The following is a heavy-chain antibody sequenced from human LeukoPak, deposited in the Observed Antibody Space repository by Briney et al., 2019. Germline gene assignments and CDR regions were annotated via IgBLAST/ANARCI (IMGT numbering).Heavy chain of an antibody. CDR2: INHSGST. V-gene: IGHV4-34*01. Sequence: SETLSLTCVVYGGSFSGYYWSWIRQPPGKGLEWIGEINHSGSTNYNPSLKSRVTISVDTSKNQFSLKLSSVTAADTAVYYCARVPIAVAGTFAFDIWGQGTMVTVSS. J-gene: IGHJ3*02. D-gene: IGHD6-19*01. CDR1: GGSFSGYY. CDR3: ARVPIAVAGTFAFDI.